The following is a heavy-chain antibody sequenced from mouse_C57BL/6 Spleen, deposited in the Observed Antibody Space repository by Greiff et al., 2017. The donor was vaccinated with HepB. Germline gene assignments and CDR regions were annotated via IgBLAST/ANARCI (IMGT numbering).Heavy chain of an antibody. J-gene: IGHJ2*01. CDR2: ISSGSSTI. CDR1: GFTFSDYG. CDR3: ARGLTGTFFDY. V-gene: IGHV5-17*01. D-gene: IGHD4-1*01. Sequence: EVQLVESGGGLVKPGGSLKLSCAASGFTFSDYGMHWVRQAPEKGLEWVAYISSGSSTIYYADTVKGRFTISRDNAKNTLFLQMTSLRYEDTAMYYCARGLTGTFFDYWGQGTTLTVSS.